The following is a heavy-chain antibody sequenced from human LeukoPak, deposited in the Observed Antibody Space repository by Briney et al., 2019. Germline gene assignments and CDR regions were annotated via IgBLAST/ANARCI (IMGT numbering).Heavy chain of an antibody. CDR2: LSGGGEAT. CDR1: GFTFTTYA. D-gene: IGHD1-1*01. CDR3: TRLSGTFGTTSRVLDS. Sequence: PGGSLRLSCATSGFTFTTYAMGWVRQAPGTGLEWVSALSGGGEATYYADSVKGRFTISRDNSKNTLSLQMNSLGAEDTAVNYCTRLSGTFGTTSRVLDSWGQGTQVTVSS. J-gene: IGHJ4*02. V-gene: IGHV3-23*01.